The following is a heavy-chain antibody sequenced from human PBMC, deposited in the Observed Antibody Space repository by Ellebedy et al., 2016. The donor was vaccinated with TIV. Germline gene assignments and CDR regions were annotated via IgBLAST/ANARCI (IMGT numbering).Heavy chain of an antibody. V-gene: IGHV3-33*01. CDR2: IWYDGSNK. CDR3: AREPMVRGVIRRGYAMDV. J-gene: IGHJ6*02. D-gene: IGHD3-10*01. Sequence: GESLKISXAASGFTFSSYGMHWVRQAPGKGLEWVAVIWYDGSNKYYADSVKGGFTISRDNSKNTLYLQMNSLRAEDTAVYYCAREPMVRGVIRRGYAMDVWGQGTTVTVSS. CDR1: GFTFSSYG.